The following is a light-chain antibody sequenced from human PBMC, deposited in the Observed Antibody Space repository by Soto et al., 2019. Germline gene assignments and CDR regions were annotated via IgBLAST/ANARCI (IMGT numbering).Light chain of an antibody. CDR3: QHYNSYSEA. CDR1: QAFCRW. V-gene: IGKV1-5*03. CDR2: KAS. Sequence: QMNQAPSTPSGFGGDRVPLNFPARQAFCRWVAWYQQKPGKAPKLLIYKASTLKSGVPSRFSGSGSGTEFTLTISSLQPDDFATYYCQHYNSYSEAFGQGTKVELK. J-gene: IGKJ1*01.